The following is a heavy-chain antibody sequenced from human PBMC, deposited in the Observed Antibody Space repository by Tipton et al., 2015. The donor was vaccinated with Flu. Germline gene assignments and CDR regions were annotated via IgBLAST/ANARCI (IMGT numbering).Heavy chain of an antibody. CDR1: GFTFSRYA. D-gene: IGHD1-14*01. J-gene: IGHJ4*02. CDR3: AKAGRSGPSGY. CDR2: INGTGTAI. V-gene: IGHV3-48*03. Sequence: SLRLSCAASGFTFSRYAMNWIRQSPGKGLEWVSYINGTGTAIYYEDSVKGRFTISRDNARNSLFLQMNNLRAEDTAVYYCAKAGRSGPSGYWGQGTLVTVSS.